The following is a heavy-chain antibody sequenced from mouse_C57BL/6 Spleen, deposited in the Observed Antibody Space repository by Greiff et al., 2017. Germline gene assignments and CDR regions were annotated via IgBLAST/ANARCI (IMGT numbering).Heavy chain of an antibody. CDR3: ARSGDGYYGGVDY. J-gene: IGHJ4*01. D-gene: IGHD2-3*01. V-gene: IGHV1-69*01. CDR1: GYTFTSYW. Sequence: VQLQQPGAELVKPGASVKMSCKASGYTFTSYWMHWVKQRPGQGLEWIGEIDPSDSYTNYNQKFKGKSTLTVDNSSSTAYMQLSRLTSEDSAVYYCARSGDGYYGGVDYWGQGTSVTVSS. CDR2: IDPSDSYT.